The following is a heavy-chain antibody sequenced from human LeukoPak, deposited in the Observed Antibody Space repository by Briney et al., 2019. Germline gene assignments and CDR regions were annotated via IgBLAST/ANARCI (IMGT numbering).Heavy chain of an antibody. CDR3: ARESTDVYYYYYGMDV. D-gene: IGHD5/OR15-5a*01. J-gene: IGHJ6*02. V-gene: IGHV1-18*01. CDR2: ISAYNGNT. CDR1: GYTFTSYG. Sequence: SVNVSCTASGYTFTSYGISWVRQAPGQGLEWMGWISAYNGNTNYAQKLQGRVTMTTDTSTSTAYMELRSLRSEDTAVYYCARESTDVYYYYYGMDVWGQGTTVTVSS.